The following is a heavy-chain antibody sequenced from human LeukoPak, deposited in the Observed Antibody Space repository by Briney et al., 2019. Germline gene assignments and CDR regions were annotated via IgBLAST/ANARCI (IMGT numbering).Heavy chain of an antibody. V-gene: IGHV1-8*01. CDR1: GYTFTSYD. CDR3: ARGGYSSGWYYYYYMDV. D-gene: IGHD6-19*01. CDR2: MNPNSGNT. J-gene: IGHJ6*03. Sequence: ASVKVSCKASGYTFTSYDINWVRQATGQGLEWMGWMNPNSGNTGYAQKFQGRVTMTRNTSISTAYMELSSLRSEDTAVYYCARGGYSSGWYYYYYMDVWGNGTTVTVSS.